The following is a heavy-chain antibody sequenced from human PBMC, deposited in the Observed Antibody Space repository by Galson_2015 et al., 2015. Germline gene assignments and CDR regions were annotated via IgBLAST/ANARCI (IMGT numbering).Heavy chain of an antibody. J-gene: IGHJ3*02. CDR2: IRSKDYGGKT. V-gene: IGHV3-49*03. CDR3: ARDSLFVEYEIANAFEI. Sequence: SLRLSCAASGFTFGDYAMSWFRQAPGKGLEWVGFIRSKDYGGKTEYAASVKGRFTISRDDSKSIAYLQMNSLSAEDTAVYYCARDSLFVEYEIANAFEIWGQGTMVTVSS. D-gene: IGHD2-21*01. CDR1: GFTFGDYA.